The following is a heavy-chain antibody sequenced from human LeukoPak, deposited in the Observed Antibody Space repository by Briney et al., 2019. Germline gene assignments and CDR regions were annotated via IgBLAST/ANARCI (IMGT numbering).Heavy chain of an antibody. CDR1: EGTFSSYA. CDR2: ISAYNGNT. Sequence: ASVKVSCKASEGTFSSYAISWVRQAPGQGLEWMGWISAYNGNTNYAQKLQGRVTMTTDTSTSTAYMELRSLRSDDTAVYYCARDFDSSSWYSLYWFDPWGQGTLVTVSS. J-gene: IGHJ5*02. CDR3: ARDFDSSSWYSLYWFDP. V-gene: IGHV1-18*01. D-gene: IGHD6-13*01.